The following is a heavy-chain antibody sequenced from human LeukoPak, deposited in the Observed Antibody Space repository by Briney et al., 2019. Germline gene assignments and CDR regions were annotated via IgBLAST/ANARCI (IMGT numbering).Heavy chain of an antibody. CDR1: GFTFSSYG. D-gene: IGHD2-15*01. CDR2: ISGSGGST. Sequence: GGSLRLSCAASGFTFSSYGMSWVRQAPGKGLEWVSAISGSGGSTYYADSVKGRFTISRDNSKNTLYLQMNSLRAEDTAVYYCAKAPPPYCSGGSCFDAFDIWGQGTMVTVSS. J-gene: IGHJ3*02. CDR3: AKAPPPYCSGGSCFDAFDI. V-gene: IGHV3-23*01.